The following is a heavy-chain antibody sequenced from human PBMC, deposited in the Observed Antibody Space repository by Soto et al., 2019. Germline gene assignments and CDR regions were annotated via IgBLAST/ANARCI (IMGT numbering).Heavy chain of an antibody. CDR1: NGPIGSYY. D-gene: IGHD6-13*01. Sequence: SETLSLTCTISNGPIGSYYWTWIRQPPGKGLEWIGHIYYSGSTNYNPSLKSRLTLSLDTSKNQFSLKLTSVTAADTAVYYCARVGRLITAAGLLDAWGQGTLVNVSS. J-gene: IGHJ5*02. CDR3: ARVGRLITAAGLLDA. CDR2: IYYSGST. V-gene: IGHV4-59*01.